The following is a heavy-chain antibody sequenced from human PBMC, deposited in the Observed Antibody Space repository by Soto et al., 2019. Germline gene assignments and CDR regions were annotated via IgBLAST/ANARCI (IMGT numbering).Heavy chain of an antibody. V-gene: IGHV4-39*01. Sequence: SETLSLTCAVSGGSISGSYYYWGWLRQSPGKGPEWIGSVFYTGFTSYNPSLESRVSVSVDTSKNQFSLELTSVTAADTAVYYCARVVIRMAIQSIDSWGPGSLVTVSS. CDR1: GGSISGSYYY. D-gene: IGHD2-15*01. J-gene: IGHJ4*02. CDR3: ARVVIRMAIQSIDS. CDR2: VFYTGFT.